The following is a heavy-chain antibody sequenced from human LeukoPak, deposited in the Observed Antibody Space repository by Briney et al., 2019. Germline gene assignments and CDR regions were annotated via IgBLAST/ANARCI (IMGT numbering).Heavy chain of an antibody. CDR1: GFTFSSYA. CDR3: AKHSSSLRGYYYYGMDV. J-gene: IGHJ6*04. Sequence: GGSLRLSCAASGFTFSSYAMSWVRQAPGKGLEWVSAISGSGGSTYYADSVKGRFTISRDNSKNTLYLQMNSLRAEDTAVYYCAKHSSSLRGYYYYGMDVWGKGTTVTVSS. D-gene: IGHD6-13*01. V-gene: IGHV3-23*01. CDR2: ISGSGGST.